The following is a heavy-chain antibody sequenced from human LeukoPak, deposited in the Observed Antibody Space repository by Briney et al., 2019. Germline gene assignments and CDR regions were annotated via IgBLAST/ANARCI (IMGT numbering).Heavy chain of an antibody. V-gene: IGHV3-23*01. J-gene: IGHJ4*02. CDR2: ISGSGGST. Sequence: GGSLRLSCAASGFTFSSYEMNGVRQAPGKGLEWVSAISGSGGSTYYADSVKGRFTISRDNSKNTLYLQMNSLRAEDTAVYYCAKVQGWVAVAGGVDYWGQGTLVTVSS. D-gene: IGHD6-19*01. CDR1: GFTFSSYE. CDR3: AKVQGWVAVAGGVDY.